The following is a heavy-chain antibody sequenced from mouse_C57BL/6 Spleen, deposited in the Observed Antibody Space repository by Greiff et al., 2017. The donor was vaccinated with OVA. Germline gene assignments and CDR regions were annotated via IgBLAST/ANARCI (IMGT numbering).Heavy chain of an antibody. V-gene: IGHV3-6*01. CDR2: ISYDGSN. CDR3: ARDGDGYYLYYAMDY. CDR1: GYSITSGYY. J-gene: IGHJ4*01. Sequence: EVKLLESGPGLVKPSQSLSLTCSVTGYSITSGYYWNWIRQFPGNKLEWMGYISYDGSNNYNPSLKNRISITRDTSKNQFFLKLNSVTTEDTATYYCARDGDGYYLYYAMDYWGQGTSVTVSS. D-gene: IGHD2-3*01.